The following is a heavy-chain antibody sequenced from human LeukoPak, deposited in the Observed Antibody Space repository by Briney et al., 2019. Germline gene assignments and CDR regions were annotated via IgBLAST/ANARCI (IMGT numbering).Heavy chain of an antibody. J-gene: IGHJ6*02. V-gene: IGHV4-34*01. CDR2: INHSGST. CDR3: ARGQLACSGGSCYSRYYYYYGMDV. Sequence: PSETLSLTCAVYGGSFSGYYWSWIRQPPGKGLEWIGEINHSGSTNYNPSLKSRVTISADTSKNQFSLKLSSVTAADTAVYYCARGQLACSGGSCYSRYYYYYGMDVWGQGTTVTVSS. CDR1: GGSFSGYY. D-gene: IGHD2-15*01.